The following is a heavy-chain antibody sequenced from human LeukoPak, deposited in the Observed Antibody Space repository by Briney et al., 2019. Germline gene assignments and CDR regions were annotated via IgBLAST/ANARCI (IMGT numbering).Heavy chain of an antibody. J-gene: IGHJ4*02. V-gene: IGHV3-23*01. CDR1: GFIFSTYA. D-gene: IGHD2-21*02. CDR3: AKDSRHIVVVTAIPPYYFDY. Sequence: GGSLRLSCAASGFIFSTYAMHWVRQAPGKGLEWVSAISGSGGSTYYADSVKGRFTISRDNSKNTLYLQMNSLRAEDTAVYYCAKDSRHIVVVTAIPPYYFDYWGQGTLVTVSS. CDR2: ISGSGGST.